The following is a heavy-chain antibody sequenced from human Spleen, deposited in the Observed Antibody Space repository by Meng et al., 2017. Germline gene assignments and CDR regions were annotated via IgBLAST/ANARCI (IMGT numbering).Heavy chain of an antibody. CDR3: ARGGYSYEPLYYFDY. D-gene: IGHD5-18*01. CDR2: IYHSGST. Sequence: QLQLQESGSGLVKPSQTLSLTCAVSGGSISSGGYSWSWIRQPPGKGLEWIGYIYHSGSTYYNPSLKSRVTISVDRSKNQFSLELSSVTAADTAVYYCARGGYSYEPLYYFDYWGQGTLVTVSS. CDR1: GGSISSGGYS. V-gene: IGHV4-30-2*01. J-gene: IGHJ4*02.